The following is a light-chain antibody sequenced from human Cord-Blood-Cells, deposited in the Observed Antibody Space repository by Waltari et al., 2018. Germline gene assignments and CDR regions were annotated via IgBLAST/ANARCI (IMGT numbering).Light chain of an antibody. J-gene: IGLJ3*02. Sequence: QSALTQPAPVSGSPGQSTTISCTRTSSAAGGYTYVSWYQQPPGKPPKLMIYDVSKRPSGVSNRVAGSKSGNTASLTISGLQAEDEADYYCSSYTSSSTWVFGGGTKLTVL. V-gene: IGLV2-14*01. CDR3: SSYTSSSTWV. CDR2: DVS. CDR1: SSAAGGYTY.